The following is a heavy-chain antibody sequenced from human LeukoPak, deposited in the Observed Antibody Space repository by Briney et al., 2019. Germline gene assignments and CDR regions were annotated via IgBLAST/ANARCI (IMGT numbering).Heavy chain of an antibody. CDR3: AKVFCGSDCLDHFDY. CDR2: IFGSGRAT. V-gene: IGHV3-23*01. Sequence: GGSLRLSCAASGFTFRNYAMSWVRQAPGKGLEWVSTIFGSGRATYYADSVKGRFTISRDNSKNTVFLQMNSLRAEDTAIFYCAKVFCGSDCLDHFDYWGQGTLVTVSS. J-gene: IGHJ4*02. CDR1: GFTFRNYA. D-gene: IGHD2-21*02.